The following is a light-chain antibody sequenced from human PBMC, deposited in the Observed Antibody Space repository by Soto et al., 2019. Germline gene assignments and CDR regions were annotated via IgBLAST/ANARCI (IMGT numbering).Light chain of an antibody. Sequence: DIVMTQSPATLSVSPGERATLSCRASQNLRSSLAWYQQKPGQAPRLLIYGASTRATGIPARFSGSGSGTEFTLTISSLQSEDFAVYYCQQYNNWPPWTFGQGTKVDIK. CDR3: QQYNNWPPWT. J-gene: IGKJ1*01. CDR1: QNLRSS. V-gene: IGKV3-15*01. CDR2: GAS.